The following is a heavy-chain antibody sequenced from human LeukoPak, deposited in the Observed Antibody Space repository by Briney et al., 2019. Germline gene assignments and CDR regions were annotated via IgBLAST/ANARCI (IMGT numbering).Heavy chain of an antibody. V-gene: IGHV4-38-2*02. Sequence: SETLSLTCTVSGYSISSGYYWGWIRQPPGKGLEWIGSIYHSGSTNYNPSLKSRVTISVDTSKNQFSLKLSSVTAADTAVYYCARDPVPRGSGLIEWGQGTLVTVSS. D-gene: IGHD6-19*01. CDR2: IYHSGST. J-gene: IGHJ4*02. CDR1: GYSISSGYY. CDR3: ARDPVPRGSGLIE.